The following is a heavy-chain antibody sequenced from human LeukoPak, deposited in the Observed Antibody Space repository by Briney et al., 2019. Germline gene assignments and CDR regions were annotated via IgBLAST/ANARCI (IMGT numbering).Heavy chain of an antibody. CDR1: GFAFGDYA. Sequence: PGGSLRLSCTASGFAFGDYAMSWFRQAPGKGLEWVGFIRSKAYNEFTAYGASVQGRFPISRDHSKSTGYLQMNSLNSEDTAVYYCSRDSEVGATKRPFYYWGQGTLVTVSS. CDR3: SRDSEVGATKRPFYY. J-gene: IGHJ4*02. D-gene: IGHD1-26*01. CDR2: IRSKAYNEFT. V-gene: IGHV3-49*03.